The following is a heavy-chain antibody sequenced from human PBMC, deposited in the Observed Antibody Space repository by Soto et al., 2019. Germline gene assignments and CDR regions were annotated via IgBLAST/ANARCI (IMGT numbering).Heavy chain of an antibody. CDR3: ASDYRSGDDN. V-gene: IGHV4-30-4*01. J-gene: IGHJ4*02. D-gene: IGHD5-12*01. CDR2: IYHTVGR. CDR1: GGTMISDDYY. Sequence: SETLSLTCTVSGGTMISDDYYWSWIRQPPGKGLEWIGYIYHTVGRYYNPALKSRVTLSVDTSKNNFSLNMSSVTAADTAVYYCASDYRSGDDNRGRGILVTVSS.